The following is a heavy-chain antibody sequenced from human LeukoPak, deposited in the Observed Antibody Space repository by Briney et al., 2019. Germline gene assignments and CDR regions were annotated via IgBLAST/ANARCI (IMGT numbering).Heavy chain of an antibody. J-gene: IGHJ5*02. Sequence: SETLSLTCGVYGGSLSGYYWSWIRQPPGKGLEWLGEIHHSGSTNYNPSLKSRVAISGDTSRNQLSLKLTSVTAADTAVYYCVREWDYYGSGNLWGQGTLVTVSS. CDR3: VREWDYYGSGNL. V-gene: IGHV4-34*01. CDR2: IHHSGST. CDR1: GGSLSGYY. D-gene: IGHD3-10*01.